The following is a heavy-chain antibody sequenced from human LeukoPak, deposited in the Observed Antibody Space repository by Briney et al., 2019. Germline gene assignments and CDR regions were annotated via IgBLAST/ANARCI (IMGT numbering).Heavy chain of an antibody. CDR2: ISGSGGST. D-gene: IGHD3-22*01. V-gene: IGHV3-23*01. CDR1: GFTFSSYA. J-gene: IGHJ4*02. CDR3: AKDRSVGYYYDSSGFSY. Sequence: RSGGSLRLSCAASGFTFSSYAMSWVRQAPGKGLEWVSAISGSGGSTYSADSVKGRFTISRDNSKNTLYLQMNSLRAEDTAVYYCAKDRSVGYYYDSSGFSYWGQGTLVTGSS.